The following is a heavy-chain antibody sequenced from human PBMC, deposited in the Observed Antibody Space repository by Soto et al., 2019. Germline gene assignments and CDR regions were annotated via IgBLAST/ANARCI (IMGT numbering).Heavy chain of an antibody. Sequence: EVHLVESGGGLVQPGGSLRLSCAASGFTFSDHYMDWVRQAPGKGLEWVGRIRNRANFYSTQYAASVRGRFSISREASQKLLYIPTNSLTTDDMRAFYCIRVGLGRTTRYLDHWGQGILVTVSS. CDR1: GFTFSDHY. V-gene: IGHV3-72*01. J-gene: IGHJ4*02. D-gene: IGHD2-2*01. CDR2: IRNRANFYST. CDR3: IRVGLGRTTRYLDH.